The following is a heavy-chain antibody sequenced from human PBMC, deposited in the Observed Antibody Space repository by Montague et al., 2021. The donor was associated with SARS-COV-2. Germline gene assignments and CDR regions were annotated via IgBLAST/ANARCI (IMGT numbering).Heavy chain of an antibody. V-gene: IGHV4-59*08. D-gene: IGHD5-24*01. J-gene: IGHJ5*02. CDR3: ARLRRPDGYSYWFGP. CDR2: IYYGGST. CDR1: GGSINTYY. Sequence: SETLSLTCTVSGGSINTYYWSWIRQPPGKGLEWIGYIYYGGSTNYSPSFKGRVIMSVGTSNNQFSLRLTSVTAADTAVYYCARLRRPDGYSYWFGPWGQGTLVTVSS.